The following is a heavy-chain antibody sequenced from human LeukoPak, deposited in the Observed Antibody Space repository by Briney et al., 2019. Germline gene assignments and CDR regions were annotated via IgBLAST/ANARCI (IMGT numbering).Heavy chain of an antibody. D-gene: IGHD6-19*01. V-gene: IGHV3-30-3*01. Sequence: GRSLRLSCAASGFTFSSFAMHWVRQAPGKGLEWVAVISHDGSIKYYADSVKGRFTISRDNSENTLYLQMNSLRAEDTAVYYCARDPSESSGWFDYYYGMDVWGQGTTVTVSS. CDR3: ARDPSESSGWFDYYYGMDV. CDR2: ISHDGSIK. J-gene: IGHJ6*02. CDR1: GFTFSSFA.